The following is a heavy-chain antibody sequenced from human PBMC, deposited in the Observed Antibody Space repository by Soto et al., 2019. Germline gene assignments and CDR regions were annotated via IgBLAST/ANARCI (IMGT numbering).Heavy chain of an antibody. J-gene: IGHJ6*02. D-gene: IGHD3-10*01. CDR1: GFTFSSYG. Sequence: QVQLVESGGGVVQPGRSLRLSCAVSGFTFSSYGMHWVRQAPGEGLEWVAVIWHDGSNKYYADSVKGRFTISRDNSKNTLYLQMNSLRAEDTAVYYCARDLLRGVTDYYYGMDVWGQGTTVTVSS. CDR2: IWHDGSNK. V-gene: IGHV3-33*01. CDR3: ARDLLRGVTDYYYGMDV.